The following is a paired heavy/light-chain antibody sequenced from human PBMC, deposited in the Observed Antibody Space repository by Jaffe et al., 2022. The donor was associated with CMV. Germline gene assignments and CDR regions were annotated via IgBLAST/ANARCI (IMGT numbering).Light chain of an antibody. Sequence: EIVLTQSPGTLSLSPGERATLSCRASQSVISSYLAWYQHKPGQAPRLLIYGASSRATGIPDRFSGSGSGTDFALTISRLEPEDFAVYYCQQYGSSPGTFGRGTKVEIK. V-gene: IGKV3-20*01. CDR2: GAS. CDR1: QSVISSY. CDR3: QQYGSSPGT. J-gene: IGKJ1*01.
Heavy chain of an antibody. CDR3: AKKGRWFTPYYFDY. CDR1: GGSISSISYY. D-gene: IGHD3-10*01. V-gene: IGHV4-39*01. CDR2: IYSSGTT. Sequence: QLQLQESGPGLVKPSETLSLTCTVSGGSISSISYYWGWIRQPPGKGLEWIGSIYSSGTTYYNPSLKSRVTISVDTSKNQFSLKLSSVTAADTAMYFCAKKGRWFTPYYFDYWGQGTLVTVSS. J-gene: IGHJ4*02.